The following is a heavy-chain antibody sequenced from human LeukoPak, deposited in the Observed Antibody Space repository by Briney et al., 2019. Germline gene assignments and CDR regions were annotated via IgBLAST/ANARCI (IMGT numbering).Heavy chain of an antibody. CDR1: GFTFSSYE. J-gene: IGHJ6*03. Sequence: TGGSLRLSCAASGFTFSSYEMNWVRQAPGKGLEWVSYISSSCSTIYYADSVKGRFTISRDNAKNSLYLQMNSLRAEDTAVYYCARDGYSSSWYPTHYYYYMDVWGKGTTVTVSS. CDR3: ARDGYSSSWYPTHYYYYMDV. V-gene: IGHV3-48*03. CDR2: ISSSCSTI. D-gene: IGHD6-13*01.